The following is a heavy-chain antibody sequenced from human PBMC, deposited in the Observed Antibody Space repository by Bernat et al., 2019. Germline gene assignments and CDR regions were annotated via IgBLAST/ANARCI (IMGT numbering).Heavy chain of an antibody. J-gene: IGHJ3*02. D-gene: IGHD1-26*01. Sequence: EVQLVESGGGLVQPGGSLRLSCAASGFTVSSNYMSWVRQAPGKGLEWVSVIYSGGSTYYADSVKGRFTISRDNSKNTLYLQMNSLRAEDTAVYYCARDGATVTYYAFDIWGQGTMVTVSS. CDR2: IYSGGST. CDR3: ARDGATVTYYAFDI. CDR1: GFTVSSNY. V-gene: IGHV3-66*01.